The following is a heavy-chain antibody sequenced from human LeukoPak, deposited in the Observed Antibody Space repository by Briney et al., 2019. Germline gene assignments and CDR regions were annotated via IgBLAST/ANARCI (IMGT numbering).Heavy chain of an antibody. J-gene: IGHJ6*03. Sequence: ASVKVSCKASGYTFTSYDINWVRQATGQGLEWMGWMNPNSGNTGYAQKFQGRVTITRNTPISTAYMELSSLRSEDTAVYYCARAHGSGLYYYYYYMDVWGKGTTVTVSS. CDR1: GYTFTSYD. D-gene: IGHD5-12*01. V-gene: IGHV1-8*03. CDR2: MNPNSGNT. CDR3: ARAHGSGLYYYYYYMDV.